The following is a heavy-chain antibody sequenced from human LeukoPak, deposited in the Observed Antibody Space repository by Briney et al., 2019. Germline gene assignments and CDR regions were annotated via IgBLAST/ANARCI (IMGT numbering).Heavy chain of an antibody. Sequence: SETLSLTCTVSGGSISSHHWSWIRQPPGKGLEWIGYIYYSGSTNYNPSLKSRVTISVDTSKNQFSLKLSSVSAADTAVYYCAGVSTTTYYYHYYMDVWGKGTTVTVSS. CDR3: AGVSTTTYYYHYYMDV. D-gene: IGHD1-14*01. V-gene: IGHV4-59*11. CDR2: IYYSGST. J-gene: IGHJ6*03. CDR1: GGSISSHH.